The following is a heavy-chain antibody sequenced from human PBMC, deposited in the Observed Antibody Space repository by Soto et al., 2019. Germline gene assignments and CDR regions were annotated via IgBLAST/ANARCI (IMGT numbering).Heavy chain of an antibody. CDR3: ARAYYSSGYPLPSDY. CDR1: GGTFSSYA. Sequence: QVQLVQSGAEVKKPGSSVKVSCKASGGTFSSYAISWVRQAPGQGLEWMGGIIPIFGTANYAQKFQGRVTITADESTSTAYMELSSMRSEDTAVYYCARAYYSSGYPLPSDYWGQGTLVTVSS. V-gene: IGHV1-69*01. CDR2: IIPIFGTA. D-gene: IGHD3-22*01. J-gene: IGHJ4*02.